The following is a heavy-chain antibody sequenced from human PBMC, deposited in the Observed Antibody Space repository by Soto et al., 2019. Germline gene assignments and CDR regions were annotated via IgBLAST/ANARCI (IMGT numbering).Heavy chain of an antibody. Sequence: ASVKVSCNASGYTFPSYAMHWVRQAPGQRLEWMGWINAGNGNTKYSQKFQGRVTITRDTSASTAYMELSSLRSEDTAVYYCARALSQWELLPYYWGQGTLVTVSS. D-gene: IGHD1-26*01. CDR2: INAGNGNT. CDR3: ARALSQWELLPYY. J-gene: IGHJ4*02. V-gene: IGHV1-3*01. CDR1: GYTFPSYA.